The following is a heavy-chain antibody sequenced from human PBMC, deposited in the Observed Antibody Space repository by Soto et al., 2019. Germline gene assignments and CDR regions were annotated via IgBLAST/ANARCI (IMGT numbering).Heavy chain of an antibody. CDR2: ISSKGFYI. J-gene: IGHJ5*02. Sequence: EVQLVASGGGPVKPGGSLKLSCATSGFTFSSYSMKWVRQAPGKGLEWVSSISSKGFYIYHADSVKGRFTISRDNAKNSVYLQMNSLRVEDTALYYCVRGRRMDESSTYFDARTPPNGWFDPWGQGTLVTVSS. V-gene: IGHV3-21*02. CDR3: VRGRRMDESSTYFDARTPPNGWFDP. D-gene: IGHD3-22*01. CDR1: GFTFSSYS.